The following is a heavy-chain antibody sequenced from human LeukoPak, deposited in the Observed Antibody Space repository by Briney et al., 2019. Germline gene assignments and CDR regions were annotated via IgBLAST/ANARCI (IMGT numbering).Heavy chain of an antibody. D-gene: IGHD3-10*01. J-gene: IGHJ4*02. CDR1: GGTFSSYA. Sequence: ASVKVSCKASGGTFSSYAISWVRQAPGQGLEWMGGIIPIFGTANYAQKFQGRVTITTNESTSTAYKELSSLRSEDTAVYYCARGSYYGSGSYWVYWGQGTLVTVSS. CDR3: ARGSYYGSGSYWVY. CDR2: IIPIFGTA. V-gene: IGHV1-69*05.